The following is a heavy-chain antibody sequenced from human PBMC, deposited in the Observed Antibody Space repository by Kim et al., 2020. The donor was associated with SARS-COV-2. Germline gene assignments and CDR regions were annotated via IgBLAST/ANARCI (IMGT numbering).Heavy chain of an antibody. V-gene: IGHV4-34*01. J-gene: IGHJ6*01. CDR1: GGSFSGYY. D-gene: IGHD2-2*02. Sequence: SETLSLTCAVYGGSFSGYYWSWIRQPPGKGLEWIGEINHSGSTNYNPSLKSRVTISVDTSKNQFSLKLSSVTAADTAVYYCARGISYCSSTSCYTFYYY. CDR3: ARGISYCSSTSCYTFYYY. CDR2: INHSGST.